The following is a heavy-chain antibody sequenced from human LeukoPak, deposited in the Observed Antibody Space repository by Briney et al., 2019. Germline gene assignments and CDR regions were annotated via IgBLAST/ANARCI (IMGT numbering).Heavy chain of an antibody. CDR3: ARHKYYYDSRGYYLYYFDY. CDR2: INWNGRNV. V-gene: IGHV3-20*04. CDR1: GFTFDDYG. J-gene: IGHJ4*02. D-gene: IGHD3-22*01. Sequence: GGSLRLSCATSGFTFDDYGMNWVRQAPGKGLEWVSNINWNGRNVDYADSVKGRFTISRDNAKNSLYLQMNSLRAEDTAVYYCARHKYYYDSRGYYLYYFDYWGQGTLVTVSS.